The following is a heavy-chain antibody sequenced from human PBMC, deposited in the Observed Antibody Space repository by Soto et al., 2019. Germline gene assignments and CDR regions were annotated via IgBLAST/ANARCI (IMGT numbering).Heavy chain of an antibody. J-gene: IGHJ3*02. CDR3: ARGSYGRYPGAFDI. Sequence: VSVNRACKGSGYTFTSYDIDRGRQATGQGLEWMGWMNPNSGNTDYAQKLQGRVTMTRDTSTSTAYMELRSLRSDDTAVYYCARGSYGRYPGAFDIWGQGTIVTVSS. CDR2: MNPNSGNT. D-gene: IGHD4-17*01. CDR1: GYTFTSYD. V-gene: IGHV1-8*01.